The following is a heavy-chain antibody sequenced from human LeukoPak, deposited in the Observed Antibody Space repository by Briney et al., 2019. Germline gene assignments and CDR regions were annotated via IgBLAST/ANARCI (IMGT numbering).Heavy chain of an antibody. CDR2: IYLGGTT. CDR3: ARRRRIAAAGTDAFDI. J-gene: IGHJ3*02. CDR1: GYSISSGPY. Sequence: SETLSLTCSVSGYSISSGPYWGWIRQPPGQGLEWIASIYLGGTTYYTPSLKSRVTISVDTSKNQLSLRLSSVTAADTAVYYCARRRRIAAAGTDAFDIWGQGTMVTVSS. D-gene: IGHD6-13*01. V-gene: IGHV4-38-2*01.